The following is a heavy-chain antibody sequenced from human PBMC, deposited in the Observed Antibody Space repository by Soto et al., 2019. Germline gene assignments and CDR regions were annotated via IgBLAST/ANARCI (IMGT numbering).Heavy chain of an antibody. CDR2: MNPNSGNT. CDR1: GYTFTSYD. D-gene: IGHD3-9*01. Sequence: ASVKVSCKASGYTFTSYDINWVRQATGQGLEWMGWMNPNSGNTGYAQKFQGRVTMTRSTSISTAYMELSSLRSEDTAVYYCAREGEYYDILTGYYQTAFDIWGQGTMVTVSS. V-gene: IGHV1-8*01. CDR3: AREGEYYDILTGYYQTAFDI. J-gene: IGHJ3*02.